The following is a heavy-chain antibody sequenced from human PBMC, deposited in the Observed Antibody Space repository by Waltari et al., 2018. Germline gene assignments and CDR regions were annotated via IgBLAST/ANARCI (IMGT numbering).Heavy chain of an antibody. CDR3: ARVGVPDY. CDR2: ISYDGSNK. CDR1: GFTFSSYA. D-gene: IGHD2-15*01. J-gene: IGHJ4*02. V-gene: IGHV3-30-3*01. Sequence: QVQLVESGGGVVQPGRSLRLSCAASGFTFSSYAMHWVRQAPGKGLEWVAVISYDGSNKYYADSVKGRFTISRDNSKNTLYLQMNSLRAEDTAVYYCARVGVPDYWGQGTLVTVSS.